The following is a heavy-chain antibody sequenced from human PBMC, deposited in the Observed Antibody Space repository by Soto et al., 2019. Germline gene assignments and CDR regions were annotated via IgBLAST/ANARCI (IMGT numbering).Heavy chain of an antibody. V-gene: IGHV3-30*03. CDR1: GFTFRSYG. D-gene: IGHD5-18*01. CDR2: ISYDGSNE. CDR3: ARGSQWDAVDAPTHRWVDYYSYNGVDV. Sequence: GGSLRLSCAASGFTFRSYGMHWVRQAPGKGLEWVAVISYDGSNEYYADSVKGRFTISRDNSKNTLYLQMNSLRAEDTAVYYCARGSQWDAVDAPTHRWVDYYSYNGVDVWGQGTTVTVSS. J-gene: IGHJ6*02.